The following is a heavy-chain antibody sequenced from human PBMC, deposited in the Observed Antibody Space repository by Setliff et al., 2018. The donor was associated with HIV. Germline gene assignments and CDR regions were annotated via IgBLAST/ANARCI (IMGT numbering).Heavy chain of an antibody. D-gene: IGHD5-12*01. CDR2: IYTSGST. V-gene: IGHV4-4*08. J-gene: IGHJ4*02. Sequence: KPSETLSLTCTVSGGSIRSFFWSWIRQPPGKGLEWIGHIYTSGSTNYNPSLKSRVTMSVDTSKNQFSLNLSSVTAADTAVYYCALDPGYRRDYWVQGTLVTVSS. CDR3: ALDPGYRRDY. CDR1: GGSIRSFF.